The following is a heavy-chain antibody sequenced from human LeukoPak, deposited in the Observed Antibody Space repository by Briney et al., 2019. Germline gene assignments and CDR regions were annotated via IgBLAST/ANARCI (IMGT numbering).Heavy chain of an antibody. D-gene: IGHD4-17*01. CDR2: IYYSGST. Sequence: SETLSLTYTVSGGSISSSSYYWGWIRQPPGKGLEWIGSIYYSGSTYYNPSLKSRVTISVDTSKNQFSLKLSSVTAADTAVYYCARHDYGDYGGAFDIWGQGTMVTASS. J-gene: IGHJ3*02. V-gene: IGHV4-39*01. CDR3: ARHDYGDYGGAFDI. CDR1: GGSISSSSYY.